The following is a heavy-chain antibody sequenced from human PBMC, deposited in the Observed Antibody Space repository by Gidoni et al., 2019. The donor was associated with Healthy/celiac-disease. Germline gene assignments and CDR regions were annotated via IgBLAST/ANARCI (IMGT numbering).Heavy chain of an antibody. CDR3: ARGPQDTAMAHRGWFDP. D-gene: IGHD5-18*01. V-gene: IGHV3-11*05. Sequence: QVQLVESGGGLVKPGGSLRLSCAASGFTFSDYYMSWIRQAPGKGLEWVSYIGSIRSYTNDADAVKGRFTISGDNGKNSLYLRMNSLRAEDTAVYYCARGPQDTAMAHRGWFDPWGQGTLVTVSS. J-gene: IGHJ5*02. CDR2: IGSIRSYT. CDR1: GFTFSDYY.